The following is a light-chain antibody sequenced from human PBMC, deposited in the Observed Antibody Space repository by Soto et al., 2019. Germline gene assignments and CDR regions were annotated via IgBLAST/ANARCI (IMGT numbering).Light chain of an antibody. CDR3: QQYNDWPRA. CDR1: QSVSTN. CDR2: NAY. V-gene: IGKV3-15*01. Sequence: EIVMTQSPATLSVSPGERATSSCRASQSVSTNLAWYQQKPGQAPRLLIYNAYSRATGIPARFSGSGSGTEFTLTISSLQSEDFAVYYCQQYNDWPRAFGQGTKVEIK. J-gene: IGKJ1*01.